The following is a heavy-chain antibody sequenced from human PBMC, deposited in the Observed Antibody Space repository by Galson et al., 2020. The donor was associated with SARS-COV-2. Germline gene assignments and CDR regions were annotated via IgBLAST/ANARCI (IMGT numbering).Heavy chain of an antibody. V-gene: IGHV3-33*03. D-gene: IGHD6-13*01. J-gene: IGHJ4*02. CDR1: AFTSSSYG. CDR2: IWYDGSNK. CDR3: AKSREQQLGWGYNCDY. Sequence: GESLRLSCAASAFTSSSYGTHWVRQAPGKGLEWVAPIWYDGSNKYYADSVKGRFTISRDNSRNTVDLQMNNLRDEDTAVYYCAKSREQQLGWGYNCDYWGQGTPVSVSS.